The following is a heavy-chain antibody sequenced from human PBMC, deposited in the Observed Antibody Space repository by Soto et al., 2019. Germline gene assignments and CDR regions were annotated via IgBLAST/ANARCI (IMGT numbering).Heavy chain of an antibody. CDR2: VHYTGST. V-gene: IGHV4-39*01. D-gene: IGHD3-22*01. Sequence: QLQLQESGPGLVKPSETLSLTCTVSDGSISRSTFYWGWIRQPPGKGLEWIGSVHYTGSTYYNPSLKSRVTMCVDSSNNHLSLKVSSVTAADTAVYYCARHLYSGESSGYYGYWGQGALVTVSS. CDR1: DGSISRSTFY. J-gene: IGHJ4*02. CDR3: ARHLYSGESSGYYGY.